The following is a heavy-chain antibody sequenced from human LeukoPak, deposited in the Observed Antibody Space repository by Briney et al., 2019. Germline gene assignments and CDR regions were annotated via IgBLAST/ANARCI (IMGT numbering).Heavy chain of an antibody. J-gene: IGHJ4*02. CDR1: GFTFGDYA. CDR2: IRSKAHGGTT. CDR3: TRGVLERLYFDY. D-gene: IGHD1-1*01. Sequence: GGSLRLSCTASGFTFGDYAMSWVRQAPGKGMEWVGFIRSKAHGGTTEYAASVKGRFTISRDDSKSIAYLQMNSLKTEDTAVYYCTRGVLERLYFDYWGQGTLVTVSS. V-gene: IGHV3-49*04.